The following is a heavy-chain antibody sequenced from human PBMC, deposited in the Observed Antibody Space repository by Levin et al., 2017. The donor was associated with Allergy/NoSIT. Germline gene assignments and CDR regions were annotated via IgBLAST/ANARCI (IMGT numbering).Heavy chain of an antibody. Sequence: SETLSLTCDVSGDSLNSGSNSWNWIRQPPGKGLEWIGNTYYGSTYYNPSLRSRVTISVDTSKNQFSLRLSSVTAADTAMYFCARAGKVGATSLDVWGQGTAVTVSS. CDR2: TYYGST. CDR1: GDSLNSGSNS. D-gene: IGHD1-26*01. J-gene: IGHJ6*02. V-gene: IGHV4-30-2*01. CDR3: ARAGKVGATSLDV.